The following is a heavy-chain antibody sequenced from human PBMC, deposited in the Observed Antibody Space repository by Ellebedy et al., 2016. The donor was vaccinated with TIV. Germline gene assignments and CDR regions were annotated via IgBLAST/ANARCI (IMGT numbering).Heavy chain of an antibody. D-gene: IGHD3-9*01. CDR1: GFTFSSYA. Sequence: PGGSLRLSCAASGFTFSSYAMSWVRQAPGKGLEWVSAISGSGGSTYYADSVKGRFTISRDNVKNSLYLQMNSLRADDTAVYYCATDRGYFTFDYWGQGSLITVSS. J-gene: IGHJ4*02. CDR2: ISGSGGST. V-gene: IGHV3-23*01. CDR3: ATDRGYFTFDY.